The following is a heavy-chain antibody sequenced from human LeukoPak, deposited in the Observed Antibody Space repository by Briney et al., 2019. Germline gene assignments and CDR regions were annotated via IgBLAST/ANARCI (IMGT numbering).Heavy chain of an antibody. V-gene: IGHV3-30*18. J-gene: IGHJ6*04. Sequence: PGGSLRLSCAASGFTFSSYGMHWVRQAPGKGLEWVAVISYDGSNKYYADSVKGRFTISRDNSKNTLYLQMNSLRAEDTAVYYCAKVSQYSGYDLSLDVWGKGTTVTVSS. CDR3: AKVSQYSGYDLSLDV. CDR2: ISYDGSNK. CDR1: GFTFSSYG. D-gene: IGHD5-12*01.